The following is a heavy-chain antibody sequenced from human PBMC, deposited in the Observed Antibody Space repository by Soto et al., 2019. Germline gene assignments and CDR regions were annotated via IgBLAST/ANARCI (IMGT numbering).Heavy chain of an antibody. CDR3: ARDRAVADNAFDI. Sequence: ASVKVSCKASGYTFTGYYMHWVRQAPGQGLEWMGWINPNSGGTNYAQKFQGWVTMTRDTSISTAYMELSRLRSDDTAVYYCARDRAVADNAFDIWGQGTMVTV. CDR1: GYTFTGYY. CDR2: INPNSGGT. D-gene: IGHD6-19*01. J-gene: IGHJ3*02. V-gene: IGHV1-2*04.